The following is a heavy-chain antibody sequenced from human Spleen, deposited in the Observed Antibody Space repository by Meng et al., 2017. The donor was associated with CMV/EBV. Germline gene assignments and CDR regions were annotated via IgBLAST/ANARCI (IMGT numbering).Heavy chain of an antibody. CDR2: INPSGGST. J-gene: IGHJ6*02. Sequence: ASVKVSCKTSGYTFTDYYVHWVRQAPGQGLEWMGIINPSGGSTSYAQKFQGRVTMTRDTSTSTVYMELSSLRSEDTAVYYCASSSIAARREIYYYGMDVWGQGTTVTVSS. CDR3: ASSSIAARREIYYYGMDV. D-gene: IGHD6-6*01. CDR1: GYTFTDYY. V-gene: IGHV1-46*01.